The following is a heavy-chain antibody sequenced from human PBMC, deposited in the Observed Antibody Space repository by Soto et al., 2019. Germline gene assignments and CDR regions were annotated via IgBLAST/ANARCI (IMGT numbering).Heavy chain of an antibody. Sequence: QVQLVQSGAEVKKPGSSVKVSCKASGVTFSIYTISWVRQAPGQGLEWMGGSAHSAQKFQGRLTVTADESTSTVYLELSSLTSEDTAVYYCAREGPPDIAWFDPWGQGTLGSVSS. CDR1: GVTFSIYT. V-gene: IGHV1-69*01. CDR3: AREGPPDIAWFDP. CDR2: GSA. J-gene: IGHJ5*02. D-gene: IGHD2-15*01.